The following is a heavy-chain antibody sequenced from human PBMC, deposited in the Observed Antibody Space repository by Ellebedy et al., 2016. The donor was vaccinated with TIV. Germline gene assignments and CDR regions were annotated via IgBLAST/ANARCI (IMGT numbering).Heavy chain of an antibody. CDR1: GGSISNSDYY. Sequence: MPSETLSLTCTVSGGSISNSDYYWNWIRQPPGKGLAWIGSIFYSGSADYNPSLKSRLTVSVDTSKNQFSLNLSSVTAADTAVYYCARDAMSYRFDPWGQGTLVTVSS. CDR3: ARDAMSYRFDP. V-gene: IGHV4-39*07. J-gene: IGHJ5*02. CDR2: IFYSGSA. D-gene: IGHD5/OR15-5a*01.